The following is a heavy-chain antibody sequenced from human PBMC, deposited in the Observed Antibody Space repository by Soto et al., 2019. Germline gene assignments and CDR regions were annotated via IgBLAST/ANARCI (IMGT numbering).Heavy chain of an antibody. CDR3: ARVPYCGGDCYSRDDAFDI. D-gene: IGHD2-21*02. CDR2: ISAYNGNT. V-gene: IGHV1-18*01. Sequence: ASVKVSCKASGYTFTSYAMHWVRQAPGQRLEWMGWISAYNGNTNYAQKLQGRVTMTTDTSTSTAYMELRSLRSDDTAVYYCARVPYCGGDCYSRDDAFDIWGQGTMVTVSS. CDR1: GYTFTSYA. J-gene: IGHJ3*02.